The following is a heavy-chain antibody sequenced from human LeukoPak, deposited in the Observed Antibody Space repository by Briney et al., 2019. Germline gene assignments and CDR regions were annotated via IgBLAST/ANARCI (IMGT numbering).Heavy chain of an antibody. Sequence: PXGSLRLSCAASGFTFSRYAMSWVRQAPGKGVEWGSAISGSGGSTYYADSVKGRLTISRDNSKNTLYLQMNRLRAEDTAVYYCAKDRYQVAATQVPYYYYMDVWGKGTTVTISS. CDR1: GFTFSRYA. CDR2: ISGSGGST. D-gene: IGHD2-15*01. V-gene: IGHV3-23*01. J-gene: IGHJ6*03. CDR3: AKDRYQVAATQVPYYYYMDV.